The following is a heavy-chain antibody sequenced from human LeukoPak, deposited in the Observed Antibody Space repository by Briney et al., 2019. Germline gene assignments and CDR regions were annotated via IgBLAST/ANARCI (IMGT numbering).Heavy chain of an antibody. D-gene: IGHD3-16*01. J-gene: IGHJ4*02. Sequence: SETLSLTCAVYGGSFSGYYWSWIRQPPGKGLEWIGEINHSGSTNNNPSLKSRVTISVDTSKNQFSLKLSSVTAADTAVYYCARGGGEYYFDYWGQGTLVTVSS. V-gene: IGHV4-34*01. CDR1: GGSFSGYY. CDR3: ARGGGEYYFDY. CDR2: INHSGST.